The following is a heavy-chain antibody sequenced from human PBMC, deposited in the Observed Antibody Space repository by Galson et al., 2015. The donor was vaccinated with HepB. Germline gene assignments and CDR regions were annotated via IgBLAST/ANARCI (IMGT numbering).Heavy chain of an antibody. J-gene: IGHJ4*02. CDR3: ARESQGGYSYGYSPFDY. V-gene: IGHV3-7*01. D-gene: IGHD5-18*01. CDR1: GFTFRNYW. CDR2: IKQDGSEM. Sequence: SLRLSCAASGFTFRNYWMSWVRQAPGKGLEWVANIKQDGSEMYYVDSVKGRFTISRDNAKNSLSLQMNSLRAEDTAVYYCARESQGGYSYGYSPFDYWGQGTLVTVSS.